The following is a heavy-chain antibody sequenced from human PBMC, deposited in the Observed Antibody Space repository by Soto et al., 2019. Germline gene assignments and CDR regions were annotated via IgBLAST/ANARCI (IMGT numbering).Heavy chain of an antibody. J-gene: IGHJ4*02. CDR2: INHRGSA. Sequence: QVQLQQSGAGLLKPSETLSLTCDVYGGSFSGYIWTWIRQTPGKGLQWIGQINHRGSANYNPSLKSRVTISVHTSKSHCSLELSSVTAADTAVYYCARGLISGSHYSGGWYYFDSWGQGTQVTVSS. V-gene: IGHV4-34*01. D-gene: IGHD1-26*01. CDR3: ARGLISGSHYSGGWYYFDS. CDR1: GGSFSGYI.